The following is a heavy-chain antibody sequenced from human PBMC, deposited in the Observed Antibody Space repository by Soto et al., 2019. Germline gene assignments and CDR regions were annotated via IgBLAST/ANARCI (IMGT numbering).Heavy chain of an antibody. CDR2: INYSGST. D-gene: IGHD3-22*01. V-gene: IGHV4-31*03. CDR3: ARGVFYYYGSSGYSPDY. CDR1: GGSISSGGYY. J-gene: IGHJ4*02. Sequence: ASETLSLTCTVSGGSISSGGYYWSWIRQHPGKGLEWTGYINYSGSTYYNPSLKSRVTISVDTSKNQFYLKLSSVTAADTAVYYCARGVFYYYGSSGYSPDYWGQGTLVTVSS.